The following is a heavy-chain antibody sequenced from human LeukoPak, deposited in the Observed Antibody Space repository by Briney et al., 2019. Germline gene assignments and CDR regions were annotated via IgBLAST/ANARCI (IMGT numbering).Heavy chain of an antibody. CDR1: GVSISGSSHY. CDR2: IYYSGST. D-gene: IGHD1-7*01. J-gene: IGHJ4*02. Sequence: ASETLSLTCTVSGVSISGSSHYWGWIRQPPGKGLEWIGSIYYSGSTNYIPSLKSRVTISVDTSKNQFSLKLSSVTAADTAVYYCARRNYPYYYDFWGPGILVTVSS. V-gene: IGHV4-39*01. CDR3: ARRNYPYYYDF.